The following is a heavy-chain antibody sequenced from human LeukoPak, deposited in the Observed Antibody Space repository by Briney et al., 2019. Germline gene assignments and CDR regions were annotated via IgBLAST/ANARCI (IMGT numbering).Heavy chain of an antibody. CDR2: ISGSGGST. CDR1: GFTFSSYA. V-gene: IGHV3-23*01. D-gene: IGHD1-20*01. CDR3: ASGGYNWNRLDY. Sequence: PGGSLRLSCAASGFTFSSYATSWVRQAPGKGLEWVSAISGSGGSTYYADSVKGRFTISRDNSKNTLYLQMNSLRVEDTAVYYCASGGYNWNRLDYWGQGTLVTVSS. J-gene: IGHJ4*02.